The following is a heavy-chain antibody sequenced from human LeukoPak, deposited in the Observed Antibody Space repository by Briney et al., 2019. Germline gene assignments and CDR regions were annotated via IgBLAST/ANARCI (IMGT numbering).Heavy chain of an antibody. CDR1: GYTFTSYA. CDR3: ARDMPGYSYGRGWRLYAFDI. J-gene: IGHJ3*02. Sequence: ASVKVSCKASGYTFTSYAMNWVRQAPGQGLEWMGWINTNTGNPTYAQGFTGRFVFSLDTSVSTAYLQISSLKAEDTAVYYCARDMPGYSYGRGWRLYAFDIWGQGTMVIVSS. D-gene: IGHD5-18*01. CDR2: INTNTGNP. V-gene: IGHV7-4-1*02.